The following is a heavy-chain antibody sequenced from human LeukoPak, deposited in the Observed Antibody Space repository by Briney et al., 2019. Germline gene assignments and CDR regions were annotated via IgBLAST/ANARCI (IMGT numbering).Heavy chain of an antibody. J-gene: IGHJ3*02. Sequence: VASVKVSCKASGYTFTSYGISWVRQAPGQGLEWMGWISAYNGNTNYAQKLQGRVTMTTDTSTSTAYMELRSLRSDDTAVYYCARREYYYDGSDAFDIWGQGTMVTVSS. CDR2: ISAYNGNT. V-gene: IGHV1-18*01. D-gene: IGHD3-22*01. CDR3: ARREYYYDGSDAFDI. CDR1: GYTFTSYG.